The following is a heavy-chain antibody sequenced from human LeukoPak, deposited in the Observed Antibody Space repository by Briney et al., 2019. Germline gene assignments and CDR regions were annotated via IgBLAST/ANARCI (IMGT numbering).Heavy chain of an antibody. CDR3: ARVLKEWLVPPYYFDY. CDR1: GFTVSSNY. D-gene: IGHD6-19*01. Sequence: GGSLRLSCAASGFTVSSNYMSWVRQAPGKGLEWVSVVYSGGNTYYADSVKGRFTISRDNSKNTLYLQMNSLRAEDTAVYYCARVLKEWLVPPYYFDYWGQGTLVTVSS. CDR2: VYSGGNT. V-gene: IGHV3-53*01. J-gene: IGHJ4*02.